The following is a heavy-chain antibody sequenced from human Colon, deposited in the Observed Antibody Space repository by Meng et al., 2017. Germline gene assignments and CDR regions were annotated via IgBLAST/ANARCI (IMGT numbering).Heavy chain of an antibody. Sequence: SVKVSCKASGGTFSSYTISWVRQAPGQGLEWMGRIIPILGIANYAQKFQGRVTITADKSTSTAYVELSSLRSEDTAVYYCARVKTTATVVTYVFDIWGPGTMVTVSS. J-gene: IGHJ3*02. CDR2: IIPILGIA. CDR3: ARVKTTATVVTYVFDI. V-gene: IGHV1-69*02. CDR1: GGTFSSYT. D-gene: IGHD4-23*01.